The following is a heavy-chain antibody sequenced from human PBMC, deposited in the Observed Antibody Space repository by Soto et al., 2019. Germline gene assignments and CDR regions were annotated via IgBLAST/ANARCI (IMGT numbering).Heavy chain of an antibody. CDR1: GFTFSSYA. J-gene: IGHJ4*02. V-gene: IGHV3-30-3*01. Sequence: QVQLVESGGGVVQPGRSLRLSCAASGFTFSSYAMHWVRQAPGKGLEWVAVISYDGSNKYYADSVKGRFTISRDNSKNTLYLQMNSLRAEDTAVYYCARDEEDIVVVVAAGPFDYWGQGTLVTVSS. CDR2: ISYDGSNK. D-gene: IGHD2-15*01. CDR3: ARDEEDIVVVVAAGPFDY.